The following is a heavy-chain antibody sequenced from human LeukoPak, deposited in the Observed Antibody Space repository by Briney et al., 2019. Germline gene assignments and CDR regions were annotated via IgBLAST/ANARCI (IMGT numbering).Heavy chain of an antibody. Sequence: SETLSLTCTVSGGSISSGDYYWSWIRQPPGKGLEWIGYMYYSGSTYYNPSLKSRVTISVDTSKNQFSLKLSSVTAADTAVYYCASGGRRDVSSGSYYKIRGYFDYWGQGTLVTVSS. CDR3: ASGGRRDVSSGSYYKIRGYFDY. J-gene: IGHJ4*02. V-gene: IGHV4-30-4*08. CDR2: MYYSGST. CDR1: GGSISSGDYY. D-gene: IGHD3-10*01.